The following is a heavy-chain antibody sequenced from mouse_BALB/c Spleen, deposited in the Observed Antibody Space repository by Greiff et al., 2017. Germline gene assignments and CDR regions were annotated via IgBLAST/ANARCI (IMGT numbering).Heavy chain of an antibody. V-gene: IGHV1-7*01. CDR1: GYTFTSYW. J-gene: IGHJ4*01. Sequence: VQLQQSGAELAKPGASVKMSCKASGYTFTSYWMHWVKQRPGQGLEWIGYINPSTGYTEYNQKFKDKATLTADKSSSTAYMQLSSLTSEDSAVYYCARGPMITTGYYAMDYWGQGTSVTISS. CDR3: ARGPMITTGYYAMDY. CDR2: INPSTGYT. D-gene: IGHD2-4*01.